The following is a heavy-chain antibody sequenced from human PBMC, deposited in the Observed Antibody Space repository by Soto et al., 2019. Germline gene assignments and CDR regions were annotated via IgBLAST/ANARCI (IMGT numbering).Heavy chain of an antibody. CDR2: IYYTGNT. CDR3: ARYHRYGRSFEF. Sequence: QVQLQESGPGLVKPSQTLSLTCTVSGGSISSGDYDWTWIRQPPGKGLEWIGYIYYTGNTYYNPSLKSRLTISLDTSRNQFSLKLSSVTAADTAVYYCARYHRYGRSFEFWGQGILVTVSS. J-gene: IGHJ4*02. D-gene: IGHD2-2*01. V-gene: IGHV4-30-4*01. CDR1: GGSISSGDYD.